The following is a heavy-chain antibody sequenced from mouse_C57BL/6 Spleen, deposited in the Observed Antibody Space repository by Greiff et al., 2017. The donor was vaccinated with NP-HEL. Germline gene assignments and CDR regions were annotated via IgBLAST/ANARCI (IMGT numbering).Heavy chain of an antibody. CDR3: AFLFYYYGSSYYAMDY. J-gene: IGHJ4*01. CDR2: ILPGSGST. V-gene: IGHV1-9*01. Sequence: QVQLKESGAELMKPGASVKLSCKATGYTFTGYWIEWVKQRPGHGLEWIGEILPGSGSTNYNEKFKGKATFTADTSSNTAYMQLSSLTTEDSAIYYCAFLFYYYGSSYYAMDYWGQGTSVTVSS. CDR1: GYTFTGYW. D-gene: IGHD1-1*01.